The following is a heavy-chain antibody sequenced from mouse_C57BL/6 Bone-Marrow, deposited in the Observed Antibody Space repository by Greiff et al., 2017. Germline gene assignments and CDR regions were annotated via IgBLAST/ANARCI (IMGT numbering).Heavy chain of an antibody. CDR2: IHPNSGST. CDR3: ARWGFGAWFAY. D-gene: IGHD3-1*01. Sequence: VKLQQPGAELVKPGASVKLSCKASGYTFTSYWMHWVKQRPGQGLEWIGMIHPNSGSTNYNEKFKSKATLTVDKSSSTAYMQLSSLTSEDSAVYYCARWGFGAWFAYWGQGTLVTVSA. V-gene: IGHV1-64*01. CDR1: GYTFTSYW. J-gene: IGHJ3*01.